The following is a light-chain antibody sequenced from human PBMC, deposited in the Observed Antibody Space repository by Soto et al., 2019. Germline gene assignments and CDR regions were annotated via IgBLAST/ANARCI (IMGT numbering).Light chain of an antibody. Sequence: QSALTQPASVSGSPGQSITISCTGTSSDVGGYNFVSWYQQHPGKAPKLMIFDVGDRPSGVSNRFSGSKSGSTASLTISGLQAEDEADYYCCSYTSGSTPFVFGTGTKATVL. CDR2: DVG. J-gene: IGLJ1*01. CDR1: SSDVGGYNF. V-gene: IGLV2-14*03. CDR3: CSYTSGSTPFV.